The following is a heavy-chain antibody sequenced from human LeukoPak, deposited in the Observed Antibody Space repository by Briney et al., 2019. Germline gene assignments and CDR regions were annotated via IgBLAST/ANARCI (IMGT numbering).Heavy chain of an antibody. CDR3: ARDSRWFGELRSY. V-gene: IGHV4-59*12. J-gene: IGHJ4*02. CDR1: GGSISSYY. D-gene: IGHD3-10*01. CDR2: IYYSGST. Sequence: SETLSLTCTVSGGSISSYYWSWIRQPPGKGLEWIGYIYYSGSTYYNPSLKSRVTISVDTSKNQFSLKLSSVTAADTAVYYCARDSRWFGELRSYWGQGTLVTVSS.